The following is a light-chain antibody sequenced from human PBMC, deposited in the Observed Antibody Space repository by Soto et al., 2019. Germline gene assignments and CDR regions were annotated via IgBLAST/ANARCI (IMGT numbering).Light chain of an antibody. CDR3: QHYGTSPTWT. CDR2: GAS. Sequence: EIVLTQSPGILSLSPGERATLSCRASQSVSSSYLAWYQQKPGQAPRLLIYGASSRATGIPDRFSGSGSGTDFTLTISRLEPEDFAVYYCQHYGTSPTWTFGQGTKVDIK. V-gene: IGKV3-20*01. CDR1: QSVSSSY. J-gene: IGKJ1*01.